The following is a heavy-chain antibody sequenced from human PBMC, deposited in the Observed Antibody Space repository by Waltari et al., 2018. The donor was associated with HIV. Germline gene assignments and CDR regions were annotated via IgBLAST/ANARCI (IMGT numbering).Heavy chain of an antibody. CDR2: IYPGDSET. V-gene: IGHV5-51*01. J-gene: IGHJ6*02. CDR3: ARHRIGKRAMAAYYGMDV. D-gene: IGHD5-18*01. CDR1: GYSFNSYW. Sequence: EVQLVQSGAEVKKPGESLKISCKGSGYSFNSYWIGWVRQMPGKGLEWMGIIYPGDSETRNRRSFQGQVTISAEKSVGTADQQWSSLKASDTAMYYCARHRIGKRAMAAYYGMDVWGQGTTVTVSS.